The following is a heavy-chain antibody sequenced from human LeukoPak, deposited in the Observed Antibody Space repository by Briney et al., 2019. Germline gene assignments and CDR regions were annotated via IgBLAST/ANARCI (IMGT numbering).Heavy chain of an antibody. CDR3: AVLGDYYASSGYYPPGGDAFDI. Sequence: GGSLRLSCAAPGFTFDDYAMHQVRQAPGKGLEQVSGTSWNSGSIGYADAVKGRFTISRDNAKNTLYVHMNSLRAEDTALYYCAVLGDYYASSGYYPPGGDAFDIWGQGTMVTVSS. CDR2: TSWNSGSI. V-gene: IGHV3-9*01. CDR1: GFTFDDYA. J-gene: IGHJ3*02. D-gene: IGHD3-22*01.